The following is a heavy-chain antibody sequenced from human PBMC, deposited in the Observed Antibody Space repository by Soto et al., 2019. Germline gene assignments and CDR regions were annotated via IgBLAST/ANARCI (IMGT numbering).Heavy chain of an antibody. CDR1: GGSISSYY. CDR2: IYYRGRT. Sequence: SETLSLTCTVSGGSISSYYWSWIRQPPGKGLEWIGYIYYRGRTNSNPSLKSRVTISVDTSKNQFSLKLSSVTAADTAVYYCARDRGIAVAGTGAADAFDIWGQGTMVTVSS. J-gene: IGHJ3*02. CDR3: ARDRGIAVAGTGAADAFDI. D-gene: IGHD6-19*01. V-gene: IGHV4-59*01.